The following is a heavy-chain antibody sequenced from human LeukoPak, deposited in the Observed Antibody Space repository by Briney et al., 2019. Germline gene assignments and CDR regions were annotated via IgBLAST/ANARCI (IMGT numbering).Heavy chain of an antibody. CDR2: INHDGTET. Sequence: PGGSLRLSCAASGFIFGTTWMAWVRQAPGKGPEWVAYINHDGTETNYLDSVKGRFTVSRDNVKNSLYLQMNSLRADDTAVYYCATTAGRTGGNSWGQGALVTVSS. J-gene: IGHJ4*02. V-gene: IGHV3-7*03. CDR1: GFIFGTTW. CDR3: ATTAGRTGGNS. D-gene: IGHD3-16*01.